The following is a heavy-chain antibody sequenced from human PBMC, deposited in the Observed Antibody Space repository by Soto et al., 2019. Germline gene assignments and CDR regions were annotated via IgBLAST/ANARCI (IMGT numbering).Heavy chain of an antibody. CDR1: GFTFSSYG. J-gene: IGHJ4*02. D-gene: IGHD1-7*01. Sequence: GGSLRLSCAASGFTFSSYGMTWFRQAPGKGLEWVSFSSATGAGTYYADSVKGRFTISRDNSKNTLYLQMTSLRADDTAVYYCAKDRRAGGNYGFYSDFWGQGALVTVS. V-gene: IGHV3-23*01. CDR2: SSATGAGT. CDR3: AKDRRAGGNYGFYSDF.